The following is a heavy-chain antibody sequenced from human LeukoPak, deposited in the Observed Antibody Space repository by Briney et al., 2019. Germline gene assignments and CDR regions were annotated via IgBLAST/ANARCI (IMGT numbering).Heavy chain of an antibody. CDR3: ARCRGHSCCFDN. J-gene: IGHJ4*02. V-gene: IGHV3-11*01. CDR1: GFTFSDYY. D-gene: IGHD2-15*01. Sequence: NAGGSLRLSCAASGFTFSDYYMSWIRQAPGKGLEWVSYISPSGATISYADSVKGRFTTSRDNAKSSLYLQMNSLRAEDTAVYYCARCRGHSCCFDNWGQGTQVTVSS. CDR2: ISPSGATI.